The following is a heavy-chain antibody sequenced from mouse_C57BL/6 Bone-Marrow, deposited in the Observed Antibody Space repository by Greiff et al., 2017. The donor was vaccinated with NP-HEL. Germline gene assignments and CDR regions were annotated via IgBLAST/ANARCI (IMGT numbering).Heavy chain of an antibody. CDR2: IRSKSNNYAT. V-gene: IGHV10-1*01. CDR3: VRDYYGSSVFDY. D-gene: IGHD1-1*01. Sequence: EVKLMESGGGLVQPKGSLKLSCAASGFSFNTYAMNWVRQAPGKGLEWVARIRSKSNNYATYYADSVKDRFTISRDDSESMLYLQMNNLKTEDTAMYYCVRDYYGSSVFDYWGQGTTLTVSS. CDR1: GFSFNTYA. J-gene: IGHJ2*01.